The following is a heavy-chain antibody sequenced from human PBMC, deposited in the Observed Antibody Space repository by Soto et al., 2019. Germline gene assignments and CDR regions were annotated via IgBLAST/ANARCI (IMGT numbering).Heavy chain of an antibody. J-gene: IGHJ5*02. CDR1: GYSFTSYW. CDR3: ARGFHSGYDFLRIRGRWFDP. D-gene: IGHD5-12*01. CDR2: IYPGDSDT. Sequence: GESLKISCKGSGYSFTSYWIGWVRQMPGKGLEWMGIIYPGDSDTRYSPSFQGQVTISADKSISTAYLQWSSLKASDTAMYYCARGFHSGYDFLRIRGRWFDPWGQGTLVTVSS. V-gene: IGHV5-51*01.